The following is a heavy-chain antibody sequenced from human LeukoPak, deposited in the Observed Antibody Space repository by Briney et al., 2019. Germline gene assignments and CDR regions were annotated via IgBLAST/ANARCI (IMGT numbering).Heavy chain of an antibody. J-gene: IGHJ4*02. Sequence: SVKVSCKASGGPFRGYTINWVRQAPGQGLEWMGGIMSIFDSPNYAQKFQGRVTMTTDTSTSTAYMELRSLRSDDTAVYYCARVFHPGYCSSTSCYAVGGRIYFDYWGQGTLVTVSS. CDR2: IMSIFDSP. CDR3: ARVFHPGYCSSTSCYAVGGRIYFDY. V-gene: IGHV1-69*05. D-gene: IGHD2-2*01. CDR1: GGPFRGYT.